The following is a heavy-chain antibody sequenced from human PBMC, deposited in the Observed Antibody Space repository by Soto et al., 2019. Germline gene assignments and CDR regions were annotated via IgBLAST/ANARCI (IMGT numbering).Heavy chain of an antibody. Sequence: SETLSLTCTVSGVSISSSSYYWGWIRQPPGKGLEWIGSIYYSGSTVYNPSFKSRVTISVDTSKNQFSLKLNSVTAADTAVYYCARDLWGYCGTDCYPLDVWGQGTMVTVSS. V-gene: IGHV4-39*07. CDR3: ARDLWGYCGTDCYPLDV. J-gene: IGHJ6*02. CDR1: GVSISSSSYY. D-gene: IGHD2-21*02. CDR2: IYYSGST.